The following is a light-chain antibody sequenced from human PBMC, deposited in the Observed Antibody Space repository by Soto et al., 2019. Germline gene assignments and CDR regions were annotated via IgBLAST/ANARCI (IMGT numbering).Light chain of an antibody. J-gene: IGLJ3*02. CDR1: SSNIGAGYA. CDR3: QSYDSSLSGSV. Sequence: QSVLTQPPPVSGAPGQRVTISCTVSSSNIGAGYAVHWYQQLPGTAPKLLIYGNSNRPSGVPDRFSGSKSGTSASLAITGLQAEDEADYYCQSYDSSLSGSVFGGGTKLTVL. CDR2: GNS. V-gene: IGLV1-40*01.